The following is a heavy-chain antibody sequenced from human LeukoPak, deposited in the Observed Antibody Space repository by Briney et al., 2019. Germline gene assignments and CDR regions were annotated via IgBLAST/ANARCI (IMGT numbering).Heavy chain of an antibody. V-gene: IGHV3-23*01. CDR3: ARDRSGSYPNWFDP. D-gene: IGHD3-10*01. CDR2: ISDSGGST. Sequence: GGSLRLSCAASGFTFSSYAMSWVRQAPGKGLEWVSTISDSGGSTFYAGSVKGRFTISRDNSKNTMYLQMNSLRAEDTALYYCARDRSGSYPNWFDPWGQGTLVTVSS. J-gene: IGHJ5*02. CDR1: GFTFSSYA.